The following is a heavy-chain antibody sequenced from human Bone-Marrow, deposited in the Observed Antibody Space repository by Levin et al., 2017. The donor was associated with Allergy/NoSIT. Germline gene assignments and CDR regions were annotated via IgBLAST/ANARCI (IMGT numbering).Heavy chain of an antibody. J-gene: IGHJ4*02. Sequence: GGSLRLSCAASGLKFEDHAMSWVRQAPGKGLEWVSTISWDSGDIAYADSVKGRFTISRDNAKDSVYLQMNSLRPEYTALYYCAKDMGVRVVGHTIFHFWGRGTLVTVAS. CDR3: AKDMGVRVVGHTIFHF. V-gene: IGHV3-9*01. CDR1: GLKFEDHA. CDR2: ISWDSGDI. D-gene: IGHD3-10*01.